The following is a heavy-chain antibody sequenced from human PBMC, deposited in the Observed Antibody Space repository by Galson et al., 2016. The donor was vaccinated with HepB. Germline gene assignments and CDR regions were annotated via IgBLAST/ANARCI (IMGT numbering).Heavy chain of an antibody. J-gene: IGHJ3*02. CDR3: AREFDYIWGSYRWAFDI. Sequence: SLRLSCAASGFTFSSYGMHWVRQAPGKGLEWVAVIWYDGSNKYYADSVKGRFTISRDNSKNTLYLQMNSLRAEDTAVYYCAREFDYIWGSYRWAFDIWGQGTMVTVSS. D-gene: IGHD3-16*02. CDR1: GFTFSSYG. CDR2: IWYDGSNK. V-gene: IGHV3-33*01.